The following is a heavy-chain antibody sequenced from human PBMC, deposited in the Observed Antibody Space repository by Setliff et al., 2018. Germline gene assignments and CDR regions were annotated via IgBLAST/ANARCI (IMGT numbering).Heavy chain of an antibody. CDR2: IYYRGST. CDR3: ARASTYYNFWSGYLGGGLMDV. J-gene: IGHJ6*02. D-gene: IGHD3-3*01. V-gene: IGHV4-39*07. CDR1: GGSISSRSYY. Sequence: SETLSLTCTVPGGSISSRSYYWGWIRQPPGRGLEWIGSIYYRGSTYYNPSLKSRVTISVDTSKNQFSLKLSSVPAADTAVYYCARASTYYNFWSGYLGGGLMDVWGQGTTVTVSS.